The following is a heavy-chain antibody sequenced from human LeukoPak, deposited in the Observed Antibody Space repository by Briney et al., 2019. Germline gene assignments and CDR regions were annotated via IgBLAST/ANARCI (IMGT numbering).Heavy chain of an antibody. D-gene: IGHD6-13*01. V-gene: IGHV3-64*01. CDR2: ISSNGGST. Sequence: GGSLRLSCAASGFTFSSYAMHWVRQAPGKGLEYVSAISSNGGSTYYANSVKGRFTISRDNSKNTLYLQMGSLRAEDMAVYYCARVAPRGEFGQWQYGSWTNWYFDLWGRGTLVTVSS. CDR3: ARVAPRGEFGQWQYGSWTNWYFDL. J-gene: IGHJ2*01. CDR1: GFTFSSYA.